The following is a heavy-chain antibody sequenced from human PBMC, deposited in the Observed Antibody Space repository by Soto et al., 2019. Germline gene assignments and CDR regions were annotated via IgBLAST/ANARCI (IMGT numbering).Heavy chain of an antibody. J-gene: IGHJ4*02. CDR2: IWYDGSNK. D-gene: IGHD2-21*02. CDR3: ARDRCGGDCYLGDY. CDR1: GFTFSSYG. V-gene: IGHV3-33*01. Sequence: PGGSLRLSCAASGFTFSSYGMHWVRQAPGKGLEWVAVIWYDGSNKNYADSVKGRFTISRDNSKNTLYLQMNSLRAEDTAVYYCARDRCGGDCYLGDYWGQGTLVTVSS.